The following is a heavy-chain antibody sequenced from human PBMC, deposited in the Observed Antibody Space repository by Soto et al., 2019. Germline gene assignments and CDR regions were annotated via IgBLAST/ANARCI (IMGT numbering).Heavy chain of an antibody. J-gene: IGHJ5*02. CDR1: GGSISSSSYY. D-gene: IGHD2-8*01. CDR2: IYYSGST. Sequence: QLQLQESGPGLVKPSETLSLTCTVSGGSISSSSYYWGWIRQPPGKGLEWIGSIYYSGSTYYYPSLKSRVTIPAETSDNQSSPDLSIVTGTVTAVDYAANLYPGRCWLDPWGEGTMNVVSS. CDR3: ANLYPGRCWLDP. V-gene: IGHV4-39*01.